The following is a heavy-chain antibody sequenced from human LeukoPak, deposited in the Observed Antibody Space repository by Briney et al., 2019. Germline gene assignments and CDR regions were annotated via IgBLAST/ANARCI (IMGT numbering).Heavy chain of an antibody. Sequence: ASVAVSCKAFGYTFTGYWMHWVRQAPGQGPEWMGVISPSGGSTIYAQKFKGRVTLTRDMSTSTDYLELSSLRSEDTAVYYCARDNSVRDEAWWFNPWGRGTLVTVSS. CDR2: ISPSGGST. V-gene: IGHV1-46*01. J-gene: IGHJ5*02. CDR3: ARDNSVRDEAWWFNP. D-gene: IGHD5-24*01. CDR1: GYTFTGYW.